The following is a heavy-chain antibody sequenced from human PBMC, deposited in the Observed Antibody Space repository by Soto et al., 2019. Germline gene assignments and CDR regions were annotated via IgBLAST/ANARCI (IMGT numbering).Heavy chain of an antibody. CDR3: ARLGGITMIVEWGLGFDY. CDR2: IYYSGST. CDR1: GGSISSSSYY. Sequence: SETLSLTCTVSGGSISSSSYYWGWIRQPPGKGLEWIGSIYYSGSTYYNPSLKSRVTISVDTSKNQFSLKLSSVTAADTAVYYCARLGGITMIVEWGLGFDYWGQGTLVTVSS. J-gene: IGHJ4*02. D-gene: IGHD3-22*01. V-gene: IGHV4-39*01.